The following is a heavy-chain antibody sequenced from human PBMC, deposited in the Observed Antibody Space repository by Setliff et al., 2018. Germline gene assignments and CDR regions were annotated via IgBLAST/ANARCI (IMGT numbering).Heavy chain of an antibody. CDR2: IRSQNDGGTV. CDR1: GFTFSYAW. D-gene: IGHD2-21*01. CDR3: TTAMIVVVPASSRYYVDV. V-gene: IGHV3-15*05. Sequence: GGSLRLSCAASGFTFSYAWMHWVRQAPGKGLVWVGRIRSQNDGGTVDYAAPVKGRFTISRNDAENTLYLQMDNLGVEDTAVYSCTTAMIVVVPASSRYYVDVWGNGTTVTVSS. J-gene: IGHJ6*04.